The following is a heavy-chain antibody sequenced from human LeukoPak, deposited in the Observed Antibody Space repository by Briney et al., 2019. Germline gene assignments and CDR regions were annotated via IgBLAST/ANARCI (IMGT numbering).Heavy chain of an antibody. D-gene: IGHD5-12*01. V-gene: IGHV3-30-3*01. CDR2: ISYDGSNK. Sequence: HSGRSLRLSCAASGFTFSSYAMHWVRQAPGKGLEWVAVISYDGSNKYYADSVKGRFTNSRDNSKNTLYLQMNSLRAEDTAVYYCARPLYSASYWDAFDIWGQGTMVTVSS. CDR1: GFTFSSYA. J-gene: IGHJ3*02. CDR3: ARPLYSASYWDAFDI.